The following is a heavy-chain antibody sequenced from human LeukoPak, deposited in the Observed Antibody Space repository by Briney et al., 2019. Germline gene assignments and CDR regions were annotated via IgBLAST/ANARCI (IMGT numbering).Heavy chain of an antibody. CDR1: GGSISGSNYY. CDR3: ARSYSNSYYYYGMDV. D-gene: IGHD4-11*01. Sequence: SETLSLTCTVSGGSISGSNYYWGWIRQPPGEGLEWIGSIYYSGSTNYNPSLKSRVTISVDTSKNQFSLKLSSVTAADTAVYYCARSYSNSYYYYGMDVWGQGTTVTVSS. J-gene: IGHJ6*02. V-gene: IGHV4-39*07. CDR2: IYYSGST.